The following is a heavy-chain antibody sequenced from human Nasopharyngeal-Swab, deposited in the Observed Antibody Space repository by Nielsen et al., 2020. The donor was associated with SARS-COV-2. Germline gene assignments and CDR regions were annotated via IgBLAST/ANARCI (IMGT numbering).Heavy chain of an antibody. CDR1: GFTFSSYA. V-gene: IGHV3-23*01. CDR2: ISGSGTT. D-gene: IGHD2/OR15-2a*01. Sequence: GESLKISCAASGFTFSSYAMSWVRQAPGKGPEWVSAISGSGTTYYADSVKGRFTISRDNSKNTLSLQMDSLRAEDTAVYYCAKDLRGPYFFWGQGTLVTVSS. CDR3: AKDLRGPYFF. J-gene: IGHJ4*02.